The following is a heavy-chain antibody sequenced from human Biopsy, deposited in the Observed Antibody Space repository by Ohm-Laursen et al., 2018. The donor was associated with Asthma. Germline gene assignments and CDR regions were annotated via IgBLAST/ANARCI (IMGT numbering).Heavy chain of an antibody. CDR2: VNTGNGDT. Sequence: SVKVSCKASGYNFISFAIHWVRQAPGQRLEWMGWVNTGNGDTKYSQKFQGRVTITRDTSASTACMELRSLRSEDTATYYCAKTYYDFLTGQVKDVFGVWGQGTMVTVPS. CDR1: GYNFISFA. D-gene: IGHD3-9*01. CDR3: AKTYYDFLTGQVKDVFGV. J-gene: IGHJ3*01. V-gene: IGHV1-3*04.